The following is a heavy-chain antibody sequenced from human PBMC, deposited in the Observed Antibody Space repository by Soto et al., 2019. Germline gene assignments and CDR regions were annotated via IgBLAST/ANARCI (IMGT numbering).Heavy chain of an antibody. CDR3: ARGLNYDFWSGSLADY. V-gene: IGHV4-34*01. CDR2: INHSGST. J-gene: IGHJ4*02. CDR1: GGSFSGYY. Sequence: PSETLSLTCAVYGGSFSGYYWSWIRQPPGKGLEWIGEINHSGSTNYNPSLKSRVTISVDTSKNQFSLKLSSVTAADTAVYYCARGLNYDFWSGSLADYWGQGTLVTVSS. D-gene: IGHD3-3*01.